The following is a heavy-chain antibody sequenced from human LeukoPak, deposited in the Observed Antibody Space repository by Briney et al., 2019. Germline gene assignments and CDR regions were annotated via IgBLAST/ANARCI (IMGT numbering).Heavy chain of an antibody. D-gene: IGHD3-16*01. J-gene: IGHJ5*02. CDR2: ISYDGSNK. CDR1: GFTFSSYG. Sequence: GGSLRLSCAASGFTFSSYGIHWVRQAPGKGLEWVAVISYDGSNKYYADSVKGRFTISRDNSKNTLYLQMNSLRAEDTAVYYCAKALPLRNWFDPWGQGTLVTVSS. V-gene: IGHV3-30*18. CDR3: AKALPLRNWFDP.